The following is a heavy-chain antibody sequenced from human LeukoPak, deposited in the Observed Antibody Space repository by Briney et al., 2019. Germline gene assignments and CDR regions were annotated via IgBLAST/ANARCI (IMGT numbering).Heavy chain of an antibody. CDR1: GYRFSDYH. CDR2: VNSNTGGT. V-gene: IGHV1-2*02. CDR3: ARGYCSGGSCYHFES. Sequence: ASVRVSCKTSGYRFSDYHMHWVRQAPGQGLEWMGWVNSNTGGTHYAQKFEGRVTMTRDTSISTAYMELSRLKFDDTAVYYCARGYCSGGSCYHFESWGQGTLVTVSS. D-gene: IGHD2-15*01. J-gene: IGHJ4*02.